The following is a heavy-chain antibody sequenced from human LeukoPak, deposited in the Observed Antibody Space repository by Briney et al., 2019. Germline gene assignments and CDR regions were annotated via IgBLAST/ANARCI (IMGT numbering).Heavy chain of an antibody. CDR3: ARGLYYPDY. V-gene: IGHV3-48*04. Sequence: GGSLRLSCAASGFTFSSYSMNWIRQAPGKGLEWVSYISGSGSMIYYADSVKGRFTISRDNAKNSLYLQMNSLRAEDTAVYYCARGLYYPDYWGQGTLVTVSS. J-gene: IGHJ4*02. D-gene: IGHD3-22*01. CDR1: GFTFSSYS. CDR2: ISGSGSMI.